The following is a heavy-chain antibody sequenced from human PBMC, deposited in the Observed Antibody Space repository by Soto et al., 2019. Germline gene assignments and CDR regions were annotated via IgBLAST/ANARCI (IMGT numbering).Heavy chain of an antibody. Sequence: QVQLQQWGAGLLKPSETLSLTCTVNGGSLTGYYWSWIRQPPGRGLEWIGEVKDGGSTNYSPSLGGRVSISADPSKNHFSLRLNSVTAADTAVYFCARGQEGIVATHWDQGALVTVSS. V-gene: IGHV4-34*01. CDR2: VKDGGST. D-gene: IGHD5-12*01. CDR3: ARGQEGIVATH. J-gene: IGHJ4*02. CDR1: GGSLTGYY.